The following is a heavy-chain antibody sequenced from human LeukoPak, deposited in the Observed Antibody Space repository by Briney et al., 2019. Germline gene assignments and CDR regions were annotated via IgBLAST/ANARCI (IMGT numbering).Heavy chain of an antibody. V-gene: IGHV3-23*01. CDR3: AKGGAIGGWYLD. D-gene: IGHD6-19*01. CDR1: GFTFSSYA. J-gene: IGHJ4*02. CDR2: ISGSGGST. Sequence: GGSLRLSCAASGFTFSSYAMSWVRQAPGEGLEWVSAISGSGGSTYYADSVKGRFTISRDNSKNTLYLQMNSLRAEDTAVYYCAKGGAIGGWYLDWGQGTLVTVSS.